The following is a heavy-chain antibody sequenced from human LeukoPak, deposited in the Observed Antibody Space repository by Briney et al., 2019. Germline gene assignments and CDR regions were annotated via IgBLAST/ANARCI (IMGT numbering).Heavy chain of an antibody. CDR3: ARGYSGAFSSFGY. Sequence: SETLSLTCTVSGGSISSSSYYWGWIRQPPGKGLEWIGSIYYSGSTYYNPSLKSRVTISVDTSKNQFSLKLSSVTAADTAVYYCARGYSGAFSSFGYWGQGTLVTVSS. J-gene: IGHJ4*02. CDR2: IYYSGST. CDR1: GGSISSSSYY. V-gene: IGHV4-39*07. D-gene: IGHD6-13*01.